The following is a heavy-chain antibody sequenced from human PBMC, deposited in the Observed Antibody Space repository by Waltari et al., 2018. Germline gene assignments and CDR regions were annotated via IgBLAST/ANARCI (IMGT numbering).Heavy chain of an antibody. J-gene: IGHJ4*02. V-gene: IGHV1-2*06. CDR3: ARGGADYYDSNGPFDF. Sequence: QVQLVQSGAEVKKPGASIKVSCKASGYTFSDYYIHWVRQAPGHGLEWMGLINPHSGATNSLGKFQVRVTMTRDTSISTAFMELTSLTSDDTAIYYCARGGADYYDSNGPFDFWGQGTLVSVS. CDR1: GYTFSDYY. D-gene: IGHD3-22*01. CDR2: INPHSGAT.